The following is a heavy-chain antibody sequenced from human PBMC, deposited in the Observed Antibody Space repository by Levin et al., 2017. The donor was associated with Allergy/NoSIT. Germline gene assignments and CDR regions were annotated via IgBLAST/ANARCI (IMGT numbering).Heavy chain of an antibody. J-gene: IGHJ4*02. Sequence: GESLKISCAASGFTFSNYGMHWVRQAPGKGLEWVAVVSADGKVQFYADVVKGRFTISRDNSENTLSLQINSLSPEDTAVYYCVKEFRAISGGGFFDYWGQGALVTVSS. CDR1: GFTFSNYG. D-gene: IGHD6-19*01. CDR2: VSADGKVQ. V-gene: IGHV3-30*18. CDR3: VKEFRAISGGGFFDY.